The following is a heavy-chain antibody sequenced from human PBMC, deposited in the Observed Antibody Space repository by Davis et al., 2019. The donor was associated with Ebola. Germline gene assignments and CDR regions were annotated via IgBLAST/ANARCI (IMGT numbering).Heavy chain of an antibody. CDR2: FYYSGST. V-gene: IGHV4-59*01. J-gene: IGHJ4*02. CDR1: GGSISSYY. CDR3: ARSVRSSSGFDY. D-gene: IGHD6-6*01. Sequence: SETLSLTCTVSGGSISSYYWSWIRQPPGKGLEWIGYFYYSGSTNYNPSLKSRVTISVDTSKNQFSLKLSSVTAADTAVYYCARSVRSSSGFDYWGQGTLVTVSS.